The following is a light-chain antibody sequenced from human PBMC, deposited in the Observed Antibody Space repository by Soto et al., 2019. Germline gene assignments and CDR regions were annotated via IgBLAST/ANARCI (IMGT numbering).Light chain of an antibody. Sequence: QSALTQPASVSGSPGQSITISCTGTSSDVGGYNHVSWYKQHPGKAPKLMIYDVTNRPSGVSDRFSGSKSGNTASLTISGLQAEDEADYYCSSFTSRTTLVFGGGTQLTVL. V-gene: IGLV2-14*01. J-gene: IGLJ2*01. CDR2: DVT. CDR3: SSFTSRTTLV. CDR1: SSDVGGYNH.